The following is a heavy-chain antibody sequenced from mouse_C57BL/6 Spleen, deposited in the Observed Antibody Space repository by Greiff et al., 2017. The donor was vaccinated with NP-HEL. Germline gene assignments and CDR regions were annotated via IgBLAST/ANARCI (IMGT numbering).Heavy chain of an antibody. V-gene: IGHV14-4*01. J-gene: IGHJ2*01. CDR3: TTRQLGLFDY. D-gene: IGHD4-1*02. CDR1: GFNIKDDY. CDR2: IDPENGDT. Sequence: EVQLQPSGAELVRPGASVKLSCTASGFNIKDDYMHWVKQRPEQGLEWIGWIDPENGDTEYASKFQGKATITADTSSNTAYLQLSSLTSEDTAVYYCTTRQLGLFDYWGQGTTLTVSS.